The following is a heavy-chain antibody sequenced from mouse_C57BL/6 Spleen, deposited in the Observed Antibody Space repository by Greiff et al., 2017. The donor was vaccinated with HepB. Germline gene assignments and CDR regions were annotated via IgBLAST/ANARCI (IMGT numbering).Heavy chain of an antibody. CDR2: ISSGSSTI. CDR1: GFTFSDYG. J-gene: IGHJ2*01. CDR3: ASSSLPPFDY. V-gene: IGHV5-17*01. Sequence: EVKLVESGGGLVKPGGSLKLSCAASGFTFSDYGMHWVRQAPEKGLEWVAYISSGSSTIYYADTVKGRFTISRDNAKNTLFLQMTSLRSEDTAMYYCASSSLPPFDYGGQGTTLTVSS.